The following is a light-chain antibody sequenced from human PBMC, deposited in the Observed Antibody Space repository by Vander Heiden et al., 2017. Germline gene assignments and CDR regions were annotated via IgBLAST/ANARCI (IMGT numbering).Light chain of an antibody. CDR3: GTWDSSLSAYV. CDR1: SSNIGKKF. V-gene: IGLV1-51*01. Sequence: SVLTQPPSVSAAAGQKVTISCSGDSSNIGKKFVSWYQHLPGAAPKLLIYENNKRPSGIPARFSGSKSGTSGTLDITGLQSGDEGDYYCGTWDSSLSAYVFGTGTEVTVL. CDR2: ENN. J-gene: IGLJ1*01.